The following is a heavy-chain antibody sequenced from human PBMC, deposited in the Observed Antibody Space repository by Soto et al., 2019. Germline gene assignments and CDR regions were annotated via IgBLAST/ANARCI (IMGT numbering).Heavy chain of an antibody. CDR3: AGAPKYGSGSYYNVPGWAGGDFDY. CDR1: GYTLTELS. Sequence: QVQLVQSGAEVKKPGASVKVSCKVSGYTLTELSMHWVRQAPGKGLEWMGGFDPEDGETIYAQKFQGRVTITEDTSTDTAYMELSSLRSEDTAVYYCAGAPKYGSGSYYNVPGWAGGDFDYWGQGTLVTVSS. V-gene: IGHV1-24*01. D-gene: IGHD3-10*01. J-gene: IGHJ4*02. CDR2: FDPEDGET.